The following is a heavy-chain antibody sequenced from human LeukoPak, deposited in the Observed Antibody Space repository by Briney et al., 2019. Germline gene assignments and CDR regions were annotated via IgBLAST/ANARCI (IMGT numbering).Heavy chain of an antibody. CDR1: GFTVSSNY. J-gene: IGHJ5*02. Sequence: GGSLRLSCAASGFTVSSNYMSWVRQAPGKGLEWVSVIYSGGSTYYADSVKGRFTISRHNSKNTLYPQMNSLRAEDTAVYYCAREVYGSGSYYKGNWFDPWGQGTLVTVS. CDR2: IYSGGST. V-gene: IGHV3-53*04. CDR3: AREVYGSGSYYKGNWFDP. D-gene: IGHD3-10*01.